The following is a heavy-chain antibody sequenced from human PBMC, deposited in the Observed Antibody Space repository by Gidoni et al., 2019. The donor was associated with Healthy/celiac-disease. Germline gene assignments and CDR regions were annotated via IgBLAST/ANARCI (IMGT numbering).Heavy chain of an antibody. V-gene: IGHV4-4*07. Sequence: QVQLQESGPGLVKPSETLSLTCTVSGGSISSYYWSWIRQPAGKGLEWIGRIYTSGSTNYNPSLKSRVTRSVDTSKNQFSLKLSAVTAADTAVYYCARDSSSWYYWYFDLWGRGTLVTVSS. CDR3: ARDSSSWYYWYFDL. D-gene: IGHD6-13*01. CDR1: GGSISSYY. J-gene: IGHJ2*01. CDR2: IYTSGST.